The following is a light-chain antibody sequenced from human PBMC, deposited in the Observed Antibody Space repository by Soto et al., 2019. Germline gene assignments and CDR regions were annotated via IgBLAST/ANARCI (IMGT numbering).Light chain of an antibody. J-gene: IGKJ1*01. CDR2: GVS. CDR3: QQYGTSPRT. CDR1: QSVSSSY. Sequence: EIVLTQSPGTLSLSPGEIATLSFSASQSVSSSYLAWYQQKFGQAPRLLIYGVSNRATGIPDRFSGSGSVTDFTLTISRLEPEDFAVYYCQQYGTSPRTFGQGTKVDIK. V-gene: IGKV3-20*01.